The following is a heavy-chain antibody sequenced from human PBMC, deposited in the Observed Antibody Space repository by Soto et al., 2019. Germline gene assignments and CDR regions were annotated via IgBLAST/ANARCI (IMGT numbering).Heavy chain of an antibody. J-gene: IGHJ3*02. Sequence: GGSLRLSCAASGFTFSDYYMSWTRQAPGKGLEWVSYISSSSSYTNYADSVKGRFTISRDNAKNSLYLQMNSLRAEDTAVYYFARVIITWLDPDAFDIWGQGTMVTVSS. D-gene: IGHD6-19*01. CDR1: GFTFSDYY. CDR3: ARVIITWLDPDAFDI. CDR2: ISSSSSYT. V-gene: IGHV3-11*06.